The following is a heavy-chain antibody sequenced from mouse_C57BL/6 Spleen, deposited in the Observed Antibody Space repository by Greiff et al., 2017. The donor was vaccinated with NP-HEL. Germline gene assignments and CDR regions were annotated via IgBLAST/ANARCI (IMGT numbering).Heavy chain of an antibody. D-gene: IGHD2-4*01. CDR3: ASRGSDYAWFAY. Sequence: VQLQQPGAELVKPGASVKLSCKASGYTFTSYWMHWVKQRPGQGLEWIGMIHPNSGSTNYNEKFKSKATLTVDKSSSTAYMQLSSLTSEDSAVYYCASRGSDYAWFAYWGQGTLVTVSA. J-gene: IGHJ3*01. CDR2: IHPNSGST. V-gene: IGHV1-64*01. CDR1: GYTFTSYW.